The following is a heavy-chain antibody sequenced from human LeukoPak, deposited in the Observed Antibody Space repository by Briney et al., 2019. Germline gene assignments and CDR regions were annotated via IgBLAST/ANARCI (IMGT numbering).Heavy chain of an antibody. V-gene: IGHV4-39*01. Sequence: SQTLSLTCTVSGGSISSSSYYWGWIRQPPGKGLEWIGSIYYSGSTYYNPSFKSRVTISVDTSKDQFSLKLSSVTAADTAVYYCASFQWELPYWGQGTLVTVSS. CDR3: ASFQWELPY. CDR2: IYYSGST. D-gene: IGHD1-26*01. CDR1: GGSISSSSYY. J-gene: IGHJ4*02.